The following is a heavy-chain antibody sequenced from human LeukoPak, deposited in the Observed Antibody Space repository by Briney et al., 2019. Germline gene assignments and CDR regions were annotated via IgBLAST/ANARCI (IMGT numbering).Heavy chain of an antibody. CDR2: ISYDGSNK. D-gene: IGHD4-11*01. CDR1: EFTFISYG. J-gene: IGHJ6*02. Sequence: SGGSLRLSCAASEFTFISYGMHWVRQSPGKGLEWVAVISYDGSNKYYADSVKGRFTISRDNGKNSLYLQMYSLRVEDTAVYYCARAQVDYNNGPGSQGYYSYGMDVWGQGTTVTVSS. CDR3: ARAQVDYNNGPGSQGYYSYGMDV. V-gene: IGHV3-33*05.